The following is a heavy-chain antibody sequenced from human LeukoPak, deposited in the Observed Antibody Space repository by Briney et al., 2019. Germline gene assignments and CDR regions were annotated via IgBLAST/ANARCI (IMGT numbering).Heavy chain of an antibody. J-gene: IGHJ3*02. CDR2: IYYSGST. CDR3: ARERWGWGNAFDI. D-gene: IGHD3-16*01. V-gene: IGHV4-61*05. CDR1: GDSIGSSSYF. Sequence: SETLSLTCTASGDSIGSSSYFWGWIRQPPGKGLEWIGYIYYSGSTNYNPSLKSRVTTSVDTSKNQFSLKLSSVTAADTAVYYCARERWGWGNAFDIWGQGTMVTVSS.